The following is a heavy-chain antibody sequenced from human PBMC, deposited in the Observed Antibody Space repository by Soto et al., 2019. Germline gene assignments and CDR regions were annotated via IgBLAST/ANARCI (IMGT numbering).Heavy chain of an antibody. V-gene: IGHV3-66*01. J-gene: IGHJ4*02. CDR2: IYSGGST. D-gene: IGHD3-9*01. CDR1: GFTVSSND. CDR3: ARDKIPDILTGYYDEY. Sequence: PGGSLRLSCAASGFTVSSNDLRWVRQAPGKGLEWVSVIYSGGSTYYADSVKGRFTISRDNSKNTLYLQMNSLRAEDTAVYYCARDKIPDILTGYYDEYWGQGTLVTVSS.